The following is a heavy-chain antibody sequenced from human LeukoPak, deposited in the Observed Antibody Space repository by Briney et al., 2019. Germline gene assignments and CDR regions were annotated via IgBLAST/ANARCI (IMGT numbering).Heavy chain of an antibody. J-gene: IGHJ4*02. V-gene: IGHV3-7*01. CDR1: GFTFSIYW. D-gene: IGHD3-10*01. CDR3: ARIRPGNYFDH. CDR2: IKEDGSEV. Sequence: GGSLRLSCTASGFTFSIYWMSWVRQAPGKGLEWVASIKEDGSEVHYVASVTGRFTISRDNARNSVHVQMNSRRAEDTALSFWARIRPGNYFDHGGQGTLVPVS.